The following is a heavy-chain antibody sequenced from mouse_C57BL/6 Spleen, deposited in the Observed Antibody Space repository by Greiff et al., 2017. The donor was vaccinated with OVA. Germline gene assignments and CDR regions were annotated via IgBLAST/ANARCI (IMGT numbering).Heavy chain of an antibody. J-gene: IGHJ4*01. Sequence: EVQVVESGGGLVKPGGSLKLSCAASGFTFSDYGMHWVRQAPEKGLEWVAYISSGSSTIYYADTVKGRFTISRDNAKNTLFLQMTSLRSEDTAMYYCARGSNYLYYAMDYWGQGTSVTVSS. V-gene: IGHV5-17*01. D-gene: IGHD2-5*01. CDR1: GFTFSDYG. CDR3: ARGSNYLYYAMDY. CDR2: ISSGSSTI.